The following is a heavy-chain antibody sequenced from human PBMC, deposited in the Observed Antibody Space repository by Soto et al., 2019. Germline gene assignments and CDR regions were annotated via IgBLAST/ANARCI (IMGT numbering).Heavy chain of an antibody. CDR2: IYHSGST. Sequence: SETLSLTCAVSGGSISSSNWWSWVRQPPGKGLEWIGEIYHSGSTNYNPSLKSRVTISVDKSKNQFFLKLSSVTAADTAVYYCARVLPRSYDSSDSSYYGMDVWGQGTTVTVSS. J-gene: IGHJ6*02. CDR1: GGSISSSNW. D-gene: IGHD3-22*01. CDR3: ARVLPRSYDSSDSSYYGMDV. V-gene: IGHV4-4*02.